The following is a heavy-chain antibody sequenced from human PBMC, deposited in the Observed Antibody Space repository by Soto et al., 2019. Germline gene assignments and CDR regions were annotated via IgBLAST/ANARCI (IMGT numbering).Heavy chain of an antibody. D-gene: IGHD3-10*01. Sequence: EVQLVESGGGLVQRGGSLRLSCAASGLTFSSYTMNWVREAPGKGLEWVSYISSSSSTIYYADSVKGRFTISRDNAKNSLYLQMNSLRAEDTAVYYCAFGEESPYYYHGMDVWGQWTIVTVSS. CDR3: AFGEESPYYYHGMDV. V-gene: IGHV3-48*01. CDR2: ISSSSSTI. J-gene: IGHJ6*02. CDR1: GLTFSSYT.